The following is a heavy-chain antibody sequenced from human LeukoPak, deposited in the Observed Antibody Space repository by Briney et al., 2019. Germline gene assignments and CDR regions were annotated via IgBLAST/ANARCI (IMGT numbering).Heavy chain of an antibody. CDR3: ARGRGITIFGVVIIGQNWFDP. V-gene: IGHV1-8*01. J-gene: IGHJ5*02. D-gene: IGHD3-3*01. Sequence: ASVNVSSTASGYTFTSYDINGVRQATGQGLEWMVWMNPNSGNTGYAQKFQGRVTMTRNTSISTAYMELSSLRSEDTAVYYCARGRGITIFGVVIIGQNWFDPWGQGTLVTVSS. CDR2: MNPNSGNT. CDR1: GYTFTSYD.